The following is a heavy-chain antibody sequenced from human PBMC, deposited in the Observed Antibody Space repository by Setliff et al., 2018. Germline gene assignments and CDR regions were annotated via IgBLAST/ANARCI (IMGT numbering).Heavy chain of an antibody. CDR1: GFPVSSNY. CDR3: AREGVSTSLTGGY. D-gene: IGHD3-9*01. CDR2: IYSDCST. J-gene: IGHJ4*02. V-gene: IGHV3-66*01. Sequence: GSLRPSCAAPGFPVSSNYMRWVRQAPGPGLVLASVIYSDCSTYHADSVKGRFTISRDNSKNTLYLQMNSLRDEDTAVYYCAREGVSTSLTGGYWGQGTLVTVSS.